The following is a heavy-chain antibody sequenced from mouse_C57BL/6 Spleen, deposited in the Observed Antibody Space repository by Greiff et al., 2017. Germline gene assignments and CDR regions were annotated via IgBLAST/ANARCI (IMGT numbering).Heavy chain of an antibody. J-gene: IGHJ1*03. CDR2: ISYDGSN. D-gene: IGHD1-1*01. V-gene: IGHV3-6*01. CDR1: GYSITSGYY. CDR3: AREGLLLRNGYFDV. Sequence: EVQLQQSGPGLVKPSQSLSLTCSVTGYSITSGYYWNWIRQFPGNKLEWMGYISYDGSNNYNPSLKNRISITRDTSKNQFFLKLNSVTTEDTATYYCAREGLLLRNGYFDVWGTGTTVTVSS.